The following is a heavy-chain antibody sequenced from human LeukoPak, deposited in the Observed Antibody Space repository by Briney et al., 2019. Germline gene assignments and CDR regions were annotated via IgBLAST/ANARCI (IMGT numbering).Heavy chain of an antibody. V-gene: IGHV4-39*01. Sequence: SETLTLTCTVSGGSISSSSYYWGWIRQPPGKGLEWIGSIYYSGSTYYNPSLKSPVTISVDTSKNQFSLKLSSVTAADTAVYYCARQGSYSSSWYYLDYFDYWGQGTLVTVSS. CDR3: ARQGSYSSSWYYLDYFDY. CDR2: IYYSGST. CDR1: GGSISSSSYY. J-gene: IGHJ4*02. D-gene: IGHD6-13*01.